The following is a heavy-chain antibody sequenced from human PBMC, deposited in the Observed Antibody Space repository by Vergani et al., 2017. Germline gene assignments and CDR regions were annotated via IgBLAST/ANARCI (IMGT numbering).Heavy chain of an antibody. CDR1: GFTFDDYA. V-gene: IGHV3-9*01. CDR3: ARLYYYDSSGSFDY. Sequence: VQLVESGGGVVQPGRSLRLSCAASGFTFDDYAMHWVRQAPGKGLEWVSGVSWNSGSTGYADSVKGRFTISRDNAKNSLYLQMNSLRAEDTALYYCARLYYYDSSGSFDYWGQGTLVTVSS. D-gene: IGHD3-22*01. J-gene: IGHJ4*02. CDR2: VSWNSGST.